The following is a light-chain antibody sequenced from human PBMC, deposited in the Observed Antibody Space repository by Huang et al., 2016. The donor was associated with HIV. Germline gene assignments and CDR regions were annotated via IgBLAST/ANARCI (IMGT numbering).Light chain of an antibody. V-gene: IGKV1-39*01. CDR2: AAS. CDR3: QQSYSTPT. CDR1: QSISNY. J-gene: IGKJ5*01. Sequence: IQMTQSPSSLSASVGDRVTITCRASQSISNYLNWYQQKPGKAPNLLIYAASSLQSGVPSRFSGSGSVTDFTLTISSLQPEDFATYYCQQSYSTPTFGQGTRLQIK.